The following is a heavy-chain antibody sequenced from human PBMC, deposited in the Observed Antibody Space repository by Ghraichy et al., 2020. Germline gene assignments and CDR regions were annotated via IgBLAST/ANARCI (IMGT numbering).Heavy chain of an antibody. Sequence: SETLSLTCTVSGGSISSGGYYWSWIRQHPGKGLEWIGYIYYSGSTYYNPSLKSRVTISVDTSKNQFSLKLSSVTAADTAVYYCARGLRWFGELFPGTHDYWGQGTLVTVSS. CDR3: ARGLRWFGELFPGTHDY. J-gene: IGHJ4*02. CDR2: IYYSGST. D-gene: IGHD3-10*01. CDR1: GGSISSGGYY. V-gene: IGHV4-31*03.